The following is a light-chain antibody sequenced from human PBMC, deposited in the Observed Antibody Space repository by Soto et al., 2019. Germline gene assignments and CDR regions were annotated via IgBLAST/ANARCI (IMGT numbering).Light chain of an antibody. J-gene: IGLJ3*02. CDR2: NNN. CDR3: AAWDDSLNGRV. CDR1: SSNIGSNT. V-gene: IGLV1-44*01. Sequence: QSVLTQPRSASGTPGQRVTISCSGSSSNIGSNTVNWYQQLPGTAPKLLISNNNQRPSVVPDRFSGSKSGTSASLAISGLQAEDAATYYCAAWDDSLNGRVFGGGTKVTVL.